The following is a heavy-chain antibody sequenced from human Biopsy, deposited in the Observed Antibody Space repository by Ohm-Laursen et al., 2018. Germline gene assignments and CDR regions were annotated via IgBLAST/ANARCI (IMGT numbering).Heavy chain of an antibody. CDR2: ITWNSGHI. CDR3: VKDIRRYFYGMDV. V-gene: IGHV3-9*01. CDR1: DFTFDDYA. D-gene: IGHD3-10*01. Sequence: SLRLSCAASDFTFDDYAMSWVRQRPGKGLEWVSGITWNSGHIAYADSVKGRFTISRDNAKNVLWLQMNSLRVDDTAMYYCVKDIRRYFYGMDVWAKGPRSPCP. J-gene: IGHJ6*02.